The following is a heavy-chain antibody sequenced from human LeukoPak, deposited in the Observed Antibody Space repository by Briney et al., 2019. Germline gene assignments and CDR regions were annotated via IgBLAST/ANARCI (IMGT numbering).Heavy chain of an antibody. D-gene: IGHD2-15*01. J-gene: IGHJ4*02. Sequence: GGSLRLSCAASGFTFSSYSMNWVRQAPGKGLEWVSYISSSSSAIYYADSVKGRFTISRDNAKNSLYLQMNSLRAEDTAVYYCAREREDYYFDYWGQGTLVTVSS. V-gene: IGHV3-48*01. CDR2: ISSSSSAI. CDR1: GFTFSSYS. CDR3: AREREDYYFDY.